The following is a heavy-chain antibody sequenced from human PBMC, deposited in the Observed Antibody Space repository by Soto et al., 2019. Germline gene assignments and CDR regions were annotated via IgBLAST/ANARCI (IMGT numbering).Heavy chain of an antibody. CDR2: ICYDGSNK. CDR3: AREGVLVPAANGYFDY. D-gene: IGHD2-2*01. CDR1: GFTVSSYG. J-gene: IGHJ4*02. Sequence: AGGSLSLSCAASGFTVSSYGMHWVRQAPGKGLEWVAVICYDGSNKYYADSVKGRFAISRENSNNTVYLQMNSLRADDTAVYYCAREGVLVPAANGYFDYWGQGTRVTVSS. V-gene: IGHV3-33*01.